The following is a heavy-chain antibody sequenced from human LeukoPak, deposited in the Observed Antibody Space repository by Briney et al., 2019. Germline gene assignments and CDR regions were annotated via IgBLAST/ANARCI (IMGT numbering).Heavy chain of an antibody. CDR3: ARDLVSYGSGFH. CDR2: INAGNGNT. CDR1: GYTFTSYA. Sequence: GASVKVSCKASGYTFTSYAMHWVRQAPGQRLEWMGWINAGNGNTKYSQKFQGRVTITRDTSASTAYMELSSLRSEDTAVYYCARDLVSYGSGFHWSQGTLVTVSS. D-gene: IGHD3-10*01. V-gene: IGHV1-3*01. J-gene: IGHJ4*02.